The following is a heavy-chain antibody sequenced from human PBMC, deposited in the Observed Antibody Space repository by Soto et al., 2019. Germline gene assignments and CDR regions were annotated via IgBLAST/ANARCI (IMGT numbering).Heavy chain of an antibody. D-gene: IGHD3-3*01. V-gene: IGHV4-31*03. CDR2: IYYSGST. J-gene: IGHJ3*02. CDR3: ARDRRDFGVVIMDLGAFDI. CDR1: GGSISSGGYY. Sequence: QVQLQESGPGLVKPSQTLSLTCTVSGGSISSGGYYWSWIRQHPGKGLEWIGYIYYSGSTYYNPSLKSRVTLSVDTSKNQFSLKLSSVTAADTAVYYCARDRRDFGVVIMDLGAFDIWGQGTMVTVSS.